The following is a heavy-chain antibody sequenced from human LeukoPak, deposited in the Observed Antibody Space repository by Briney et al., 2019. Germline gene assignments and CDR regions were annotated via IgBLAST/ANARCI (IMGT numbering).Heavy chain of an antibody. Sequence: GGSLRLSCAASGFAFSSYAMSWVRQAPGKGLEWVSAISGSGGSTYYADSVKGRFTISRDNSKNTLYLQMNSLRAEDTAVYYCAKPPAMVRGVGEFDPWGQGTLVTVSS. V-gene: IGHV3-23*01. CDR3: AKPPAMVRGVGEFDP. CDR1: GFAFSSYA. J-gene: IGHJ5*02. D-gene: IGHD3-10*01. CDR2: ISGSGGST.